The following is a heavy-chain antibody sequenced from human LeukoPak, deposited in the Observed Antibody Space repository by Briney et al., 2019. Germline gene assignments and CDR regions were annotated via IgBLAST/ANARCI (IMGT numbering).Heavy chain of an antibody. V-gene: IGHV1-8*03. D-gene: IGHD1-14*01. J-gene: IGHJ4*02. Sequence: ASVKVSCKASGYTFTSYDINWVRQATGQGLEWMGWMNPNSANTGYAQKFQGRVTITRDTSTSTAYMELSSLRSGDTAVYYCARTLPGGVVDYWGQGTLVTVSS. CDR3: ARTLPGGVVDY. CDR1: GYTFTSYD. CDR2: MNPNSANT.